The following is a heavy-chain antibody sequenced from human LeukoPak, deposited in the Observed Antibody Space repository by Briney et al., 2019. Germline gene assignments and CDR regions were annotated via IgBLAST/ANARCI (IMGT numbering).Heavy chain of an antibody. D-gene: IGHD3-10*01. CDR3: ARDYYDSASG. CDR1: GFXFSSYS. J-gene: IGHJ4*02. Sequence: GGSLRLSCAASGFXFSSYSIKWVRQAPGKGLEWVSSISSSSAYIYYADSVKGRFTISRDNAKNSLYLQMNSLRAEDTALYYCARDYYDSASGWGQGTLVTVSS. V-gene: IGHV3-21*01. CDR2: ISSSSAYI.